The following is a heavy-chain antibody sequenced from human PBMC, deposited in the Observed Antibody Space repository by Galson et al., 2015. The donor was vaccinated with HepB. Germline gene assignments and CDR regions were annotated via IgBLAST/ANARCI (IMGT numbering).Heavy chain of an antibody. J-gene: IGHJ2*01. CDR1: GFTFGDYA. CDR3: TRGSGGSCPSASPCVPGGPEEGYFDL. V-gene: IGHV3-49*03. CDR2: IRSKAYGGTT. D-gene: IGHD2-15*01. Sequence: SLRLSCAASGFTFGDYAMSWFRQAPGKGLEWVGFIRSKAYGGTTEYAASVKGRFTISRDDSKSIAYLQMNSLKTEDTAVYYCTRGSGGSCPSASPCVPGGPEEGYFDLWGRGTLVTVSS.